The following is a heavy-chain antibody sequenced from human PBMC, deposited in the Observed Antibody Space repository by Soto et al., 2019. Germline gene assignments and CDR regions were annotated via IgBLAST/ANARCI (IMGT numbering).Heavy chain of an antibody. D-gene: IGHD1-26*01. J-gene: IGHJ4*02. Sequence: QVQLVQSGAEVKKPGSSVKVSCKASGGTFSSYSINWVRQAPGQGLEWRGEIIPIFGTANYAQKFQGRVTITADESTSTSYMELSSLRSESTAVYYCARDGGRHSGGIDYCGQGTLVTVSS. V-gene: IGHV1-69*01. CDR3: ARDGGRHSGGIDY. CDR1: GGTFSSYS. CDR2: IIPIFGTA.